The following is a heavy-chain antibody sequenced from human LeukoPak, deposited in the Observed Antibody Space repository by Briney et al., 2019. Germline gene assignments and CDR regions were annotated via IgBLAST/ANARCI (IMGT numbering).Heavy chain of an antibody. Sequence: GGSLRLSCSASGFDFSIYTMYWVRQAPGKGPEYVSTISGSGNGGGRYYADSVKGRFTISRDDSKSIVYLQMNNLRSEDTAVYYCVKDFGRIRGTPDSWGQGTLVTVSS. J-gene: IGHJ4*02. CDR3: VKDFGRIRGTPDS. CDR2: ISGSGNGGGR. V-gene: IGHV3-64D*06. CDR1: GFDFSIYT. D-gene: IGHD1-26*01.